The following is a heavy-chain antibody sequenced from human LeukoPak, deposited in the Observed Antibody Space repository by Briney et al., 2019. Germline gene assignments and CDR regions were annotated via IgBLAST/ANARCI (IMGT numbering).Heavy chain of an antibody. Sequence: SETLSLTCTVSGGSISSYYWSWIRQPPGKGLEWIGYIYYSGSTNYNPSLKSRVTISVDTSKSQFSLKLSSVTAADTAVYYCARVDGSGSYRHMDVWGKGTTVTVSS. CDR2: IYYSGST. V-gene: IGHV4-59*01. D-gene: IGHD3-10*01. CDR1: GGSISSYY. J-gene: IGHJ6*03. CDR3: ARVDGSGSYRHMDV.